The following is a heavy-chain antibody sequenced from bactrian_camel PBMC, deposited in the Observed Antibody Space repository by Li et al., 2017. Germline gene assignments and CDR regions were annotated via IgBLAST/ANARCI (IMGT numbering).Heavy chain of an antibody. Sequence: VQLVESGGGSVQAGETLRLSCAASGYIFGSCGMGWYRQAPGKERVVVSTIRSDGITSYADSVKGRFTISQDNAKDTVYLQMNSLKPEDTAMYYCNAKLEVGYSGSWCTEVSDYWGQGTQVTVS. CDR1: GYIFGSCG. CDR2: IRSDGIT. V-gene: IGHV3S55*01. CDR3: NAKLEVGYSGSWCTEVSDY. D-gene: IGHD1*01. J-gene: IGHJ4*01.